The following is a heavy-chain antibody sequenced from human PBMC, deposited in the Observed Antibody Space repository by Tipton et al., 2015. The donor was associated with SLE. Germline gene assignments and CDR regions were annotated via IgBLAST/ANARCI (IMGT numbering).Heavy chain of an antibody. CDR3: AREEANCGGDCLLE. Sequence: SLRLSCVASGFTFSDYFLSWIRQAPGKGPEWVSYISGSGSTSYYADSVKGRFTISRDKAKNSLYLQMNSLRAEDTAVYYCAREEANCGGDCLLEWGQGTLVTVSS. CDR1: GFTFSDYF. V-gene: IGHV3-11*04. J-gene: IGHJ4*02. D-gene: IGHD2-21*01. CDR2: ISGSGSTS.